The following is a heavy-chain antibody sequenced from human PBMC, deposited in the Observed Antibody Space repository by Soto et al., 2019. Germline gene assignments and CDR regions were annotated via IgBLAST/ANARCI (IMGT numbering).Heavy chain of an antibody. D-gene: IGHD6-13*01. CDR2: ISGSGGST. CDR1: GFTFSSYA. CDR3: AKDSSSWAV. V-gene: IGHV3-23*01. J-gene: IGHJ4*02. Sequence: EVQLLESGGGLVQAGGSLRLSCAASGFTFSSYAMTWVRQAPGKVLEWVSVISGSGGSTYYADSVKGRFTISRDHSKNTLYLQMNSLRAEDTAVYYCAKDSSSWAVWGQGTLVTVSS.